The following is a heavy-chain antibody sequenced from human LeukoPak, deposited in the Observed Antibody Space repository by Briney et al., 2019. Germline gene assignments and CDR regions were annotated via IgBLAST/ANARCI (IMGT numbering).Heavy chain of an antibody. V-gene: IGHV4-38-2*01. CDR1: GYSISSGCY. J-gene: IGHJ4*02. Sequence: PSETLSLTCAVSGYSISSGCYWGWIRQPPGRGLEWIGSIYHSGSTYYNPSLKSRVTISVDTSKNQFSLKLSSVTAADTAVYYCARGYCSSTSCYSPFDYWGQGTLVTVSS. CDR2: IYHSGST. CDR3: ARGYCSSTSCYSPFDY. D-gene: IGHD2-2*01.